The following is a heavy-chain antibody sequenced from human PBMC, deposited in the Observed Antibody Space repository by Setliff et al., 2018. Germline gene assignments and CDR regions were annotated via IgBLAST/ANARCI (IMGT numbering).Heavy chain of an antibody. CDR1: GYMFKRYG. D-gene: IGHD3-22*01. CDR3: ARSYDSGFYHQRDAYDI. CDR2: ISTYNDNT. Sequence: GASVKVSCKASGYMFKRYGINWMRQAPGQSIEWGGWISTYNDNTKSAQKFQGRVTMTTDTTTSTSYLELRGLSSDDTALYYCARSYDSGFYHQRDAYDIWGQGTRVTVS. J-gene: IGHJ3*02. V-gene: IGHV1-18*04.